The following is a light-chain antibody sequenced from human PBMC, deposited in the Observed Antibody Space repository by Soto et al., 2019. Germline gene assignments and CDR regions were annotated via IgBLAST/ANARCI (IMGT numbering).Light chain of an antibody. CDR1: QSISSW. Sequence: DIQMTQSPSTLSASVGDRVTITCRASQSISSWLAWYQQKPGKAPNLLIYKASSLESGVPSRFSGSGSGTEFTLTVSSLQPDDVATYYCQQYDSYPLTFGGGTKVDIK. V-gene: IGKV1-5*03. CDR3: QQYDSYPLT. J-gene: IGKJ4*01. CDR2: KAS.